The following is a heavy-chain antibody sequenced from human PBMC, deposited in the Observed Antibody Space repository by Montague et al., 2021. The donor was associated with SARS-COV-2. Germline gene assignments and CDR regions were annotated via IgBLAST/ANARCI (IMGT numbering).Heavy chain of an antibody. CDR1: GFTVSSNY. D-gene: IGHD6-13*01. CDR2: IYSGGST. CDR3: ARGGHSSSWYYYYGMDV. Sequence: SLSLSCAASGFTVSSNYMSWVRQAPGKGLEWVSVIYSGGSTYYADSVKXRFTISRDNSKNTLYLQMNSLRAEDTAVYYCARGGHSSSWYYYYGMDVWGQGTTVTVSS. V-gene: IGHV3-53*01. J-gene: IGHJ6*02.